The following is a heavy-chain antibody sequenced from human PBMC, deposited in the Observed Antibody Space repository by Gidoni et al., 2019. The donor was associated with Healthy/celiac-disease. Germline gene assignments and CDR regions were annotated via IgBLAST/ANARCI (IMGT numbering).Heavy chain of an antibody. Sequence: QVQLVQSGAEVKKPGASVKVSCKASGYTFTSYDINWVRQATGQGLEWMGWMNPNSGNTGYAQKFQGRVTMTRNTSISTAYMELSSLRSEDTAVYYCARGPPGSTNQIVVVVAPPNYMDVWGKGTTVTVSS. D-gene: IGHD2-15*01. J-gene: IGHJ6*03. CDR3: ARGPPGSTNQIVVVVAPPNYMDV. CDR2: MNPNSGNT. V-gene: IGHV1-8*01. CDR1: GYTFTSYD.